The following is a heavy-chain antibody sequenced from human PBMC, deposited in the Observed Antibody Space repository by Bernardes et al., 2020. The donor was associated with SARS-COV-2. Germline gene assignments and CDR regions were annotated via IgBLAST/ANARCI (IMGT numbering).Heavy chain of an antibody. Sequence: GGSLRLSRGASGFPFRDFGIHWVRQAPGRGLEWVAVVSYDGSQKNYGDSVKGRFTVSRANSKKTAYLQMNNLRVEDSAIYYCAKDRGSDWFFDLWGRGTLVSV. J-gene: IGHJ2*01. CDR1: GFPFRDFG. V-gene: IGHV3-30*18. CDR2: VSYDGSQK. CDR3: AKDRGSDWFFDL.